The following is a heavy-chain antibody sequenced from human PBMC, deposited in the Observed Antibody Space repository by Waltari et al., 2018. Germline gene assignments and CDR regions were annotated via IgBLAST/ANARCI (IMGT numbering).Heavy chain of an antibody. D-gene: IGHD2-2*01. V-gene: IGHV1-2*06. CDR1: GYTLTSYS. CDR2: SKPTSDDT. J-gene: IGHJ5*02. Sequence: QVQLVQSGAEVKKPGASVKVSCKASGYTLTSYSMHWVRQAPGQGLEGVGRSKPTSDDTNYERKCEERVTMTRETAVNTAYMVVGRLTSDDTAVYFCARESAFSTSWYPGFDPWGQGTLVTVAS. CDR3: ARESAFSTSWYPGFDP.